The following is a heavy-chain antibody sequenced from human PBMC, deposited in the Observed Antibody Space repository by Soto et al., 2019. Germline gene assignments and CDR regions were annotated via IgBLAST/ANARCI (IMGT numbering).Heavy chain of an antibody. J-gene: IGHJ5*02. CDR1: GFTFSSYG. D-gene: IGHD2-8*02. Sequence: QVQLVESGGGVVQPGRSLRLSCAASGFTFSSYGMHWVRQAPGKGLEWVAVIWYDGSNKYYADSVKGRFTISRDNSKNTLYLQMNSLRAEDTAVYYCARDPGGAEILYNWFDPWGQGTLVTVSS. CDR3: ARDPGGAEILYNWFDP. V-gene: IGHV3-33*01. CDR2: IWYDGSNK.